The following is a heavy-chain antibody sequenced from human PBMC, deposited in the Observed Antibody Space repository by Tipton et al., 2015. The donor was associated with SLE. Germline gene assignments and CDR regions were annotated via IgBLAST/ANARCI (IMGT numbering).Heavy chain of an antibody. CDR3: ARVPGAWYFDL. CDR2: LYDGGKT. D-gene: IGHD3-10*01. V-gene: IGHV4-59*11. CDR1: GASIGTQY. Sequence: TLSLTCAVSGASIGTQYWAWIRQPPGKGLEWIGYLYDGGKTNYISSFRRRATISVDMSQNQFSLTLNFVTAADTAVYYCARVPGAWYFDLWGRGTLVTVSS. J-gene: IGHJ2*01.